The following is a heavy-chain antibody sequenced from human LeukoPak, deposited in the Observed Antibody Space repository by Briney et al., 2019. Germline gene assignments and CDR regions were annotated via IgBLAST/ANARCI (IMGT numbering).Heavy chain of an antibody. V-gene: IGHV3-23*01. CDR2: ISGSGGYT. Sequence: GGSLRLSCAASGFTFSTYAMSWVRQAAGKGLEWVSAISGSGGYTYHADSVKGRFTISRDNSKNTLYLQMNSLRAEDTAVYYCARMPGTALEIDYRGRGTLVTVSS. D-gene: IGHD6-13*01. J-gene: IGHJ4*02. CDR3: ARMPGTALEIDY. CDR1: GFTFSTYA.